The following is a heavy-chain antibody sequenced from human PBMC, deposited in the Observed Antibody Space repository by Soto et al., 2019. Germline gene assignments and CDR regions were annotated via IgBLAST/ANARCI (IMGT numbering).Heavy chain of an antibody. CDR2: IKQDGSEK. Sequence: VGSLRLSCAASGFTFSSYWVSWVRPAPGKGLEWVANIKQDGSEKYYVDSVKGRFTISRDNAKNSLYLQMDSLRAEDTAVYFCARGDTPMITGMDSFDIWGQGTMVTVSS. V-gene: IGHV3-7*01. J-gene: IGHJ3*02. CDR1: GFTFSSYW. CDR3: ARGDTPMITGMDSFDI. D-gene: IGHD5-18*01.